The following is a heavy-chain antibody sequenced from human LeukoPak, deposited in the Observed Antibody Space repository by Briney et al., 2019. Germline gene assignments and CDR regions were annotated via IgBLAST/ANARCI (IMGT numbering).Heavy chain of an antibody. CDR1: GGSISSYY. CDR3: ARAYSSGWYRGDYFDY. CDR2: IYTSGST. J-gene: IGHJ4*02. V-gene: IGHV4-4*08. D-gene: IGHD6-19*01. Sequence: IPSETLSLTCTVSGGSISSYYWSWIRQPPGKGLEWIGRIYTSGSTNYNPSLKSRVTISVDTSKNQFSLKLSSVTAADTAVYYCARAYSSGWYRGDYFDYWGQGTLVTVSS.